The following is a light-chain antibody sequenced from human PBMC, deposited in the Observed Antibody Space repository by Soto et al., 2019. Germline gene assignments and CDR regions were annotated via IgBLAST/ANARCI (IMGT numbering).Light chain of an antibody. CDR3: LQANNYPWT. CDR1: EDVRHD. J-gene: IGKJ1*01. CDR2: SAT. Sequence: AIQVTQSPSSLSASVGDRVTITCRTSEDVRHDLAWFQQRPGKAPNLLIYSATRLQSGVPSRFSGSGSGTDFTLIISSLQPEDFATYYCLQANNYPWTFGLGTKVDTK. V-gene: IGKV1-6*01.